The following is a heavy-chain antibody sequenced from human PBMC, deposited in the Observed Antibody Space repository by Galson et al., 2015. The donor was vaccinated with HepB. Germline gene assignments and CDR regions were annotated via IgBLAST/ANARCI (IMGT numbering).Heavy chain of an antibody. Sequence: SLRLSCAAPGFTVSSYYMSWVRQAPGKGLEWVSVIYSGGSTYYEDAAKARFTISRDNSKNKLYLQIKSLRAEDTAVYYCAREGESSSWYVRYFDFWGRGTLVTVSS. V-gene: IGHV3-66*01. D-gene: IGHD6-13*01. J-gene: IGHJ2*01. CDR1: GFTVSSYY. CDR2: IYSGGST. CDR3: AREGESSSWYVRYFDF.